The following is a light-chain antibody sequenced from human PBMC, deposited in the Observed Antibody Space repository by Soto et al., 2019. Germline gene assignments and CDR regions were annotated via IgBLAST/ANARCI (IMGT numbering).Light chain of an antibody. CDR3: QQLNSYPIT. J-gene: IGKJ5*01. V-gene: IGKV1-5*01. CDR2: DAS. Sequence: DIQMTQSPSTLSGSVGDRVTIPCRASQTISSWLAWYQQKPGKAPKLLIYDASSLESGVPSRFSGSGSGTDFTLTISSLQPEDFATYYCQQLNSYPITFGQGTRLEI. CDR1: QTISSW.